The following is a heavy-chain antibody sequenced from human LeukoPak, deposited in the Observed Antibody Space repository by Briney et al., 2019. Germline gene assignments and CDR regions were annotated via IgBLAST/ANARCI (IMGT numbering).Heavy chain of an antibody. CDR1: GFTFSRYA. Sequence: GGSLRLSCAASGFTFSRYAMSWVRQAPGKGLEWVSVISGSGGDTAHADSVKGRFTISRDNSKNTLYLQMNSLRAEDTAVYYCASDRAYSGSSLYTFDYWGQGTLVTVSS. V-gene: IGHV3-23*01. CDR2: ISGSGGDT. D-gene: IGHD1-26*01. J-gene: IGHJ4*02. CDR3: ASDRAYSGSSLYTFDY.